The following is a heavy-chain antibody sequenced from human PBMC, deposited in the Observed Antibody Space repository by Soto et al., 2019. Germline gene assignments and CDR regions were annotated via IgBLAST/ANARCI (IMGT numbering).Heavy chain of an antibody. J-gene: IGHJ6*02. CDR2: IHYTGSI. D-gene: IGHD2-21*02. CDR3: AREDDGGDRDYYGLDI. CDR1: GGSISSYY. V-gene: IGHV4-59*12. Sequence: SETLSLTCTVSGGSISSYYWNWIRQCPGKGLEWIGYIHYTGSIMYNPSFKSRLTMAVDTSKNQFSLQLTSVTAADTAVYFCAREDDGGDRDYYGLDIWGQGTTVTVSS.